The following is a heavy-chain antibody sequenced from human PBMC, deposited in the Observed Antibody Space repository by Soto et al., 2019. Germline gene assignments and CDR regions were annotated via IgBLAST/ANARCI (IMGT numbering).Heavy chain of an antibody. CDR2: ISAHNGNT. V-gene: IGHV1-18*01. D-gene: IGHD3-22*01. CDR1: GYTFTSYG. Sequence: ASVKVSCKASGYTFTSYGISWVRQAPGQGLEWMGWISAHNGNTNYAQKLQGRVTMTTDTSTSTAYMELRSLRSDDTAVYYCARAVNVGYYYDSSGYYDDAFDIWGQVTMVTVS. J-gene: IGHJ3*02. CDR3: ARAVNVGYYYDSSGYYDDAFDI.